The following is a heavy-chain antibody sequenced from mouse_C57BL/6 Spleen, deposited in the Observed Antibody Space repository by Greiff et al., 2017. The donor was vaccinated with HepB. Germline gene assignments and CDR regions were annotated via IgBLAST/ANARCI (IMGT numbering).Heavy chain of an antibody. CDR1: GYTFTSYW. Sequence: QVQLQQPGAELVKPGASVKLSCKASGYTFTSYWMHWVKQRPGQGLEWIGMIHPNSGSTNYNEKFKSKATLTVDKSSSTAYMQLSSLTSEDSAVYYCASSSQFSDFDYWGQGTTLTVSS. D-gene: IGHD6-2*01. J-gene: IGHJ2*01. CDR3: ASSSQFSDFDY. V-gene: IGHV1-64*01. CDR2: IHPNSGST.